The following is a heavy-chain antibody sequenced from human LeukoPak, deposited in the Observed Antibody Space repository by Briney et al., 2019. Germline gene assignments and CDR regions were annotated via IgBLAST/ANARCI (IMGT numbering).Heavy chain of an antibody. D-gene: IGHD6-19*01. V-gene: IGHV3-74*01. CDR3: ARERTSGWDAVDF. Sequence: PGGSLRLSCAASGFTFSSFWMHWVRQAPGKGLVWVSRINSVGSSTSYADSVKGRFTISRDNAKNTLYLQMNSLRAEDTAVYYCARERTSGWDAVDFWGQGTLVTVSS. J-gene: IGHJ4*02. CDR2: INSVGSST. CDR1: GFTFSSFW.